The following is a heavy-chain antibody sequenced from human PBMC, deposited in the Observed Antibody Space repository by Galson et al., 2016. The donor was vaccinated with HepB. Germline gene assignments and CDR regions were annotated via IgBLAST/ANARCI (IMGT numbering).Heavy chain of an antibody. CDR1: GFTFVSHA. Sequence: SLRLSCAASGFTFVSHALNWVRQAPGKGLEWVGFIRSKAYGGTPEYAASVEDRFTLSRDDSKSIAYLQMNSLKAEDTAVYYCTRDNSYYFDAGGQGTPVTGSA. CDR3: TRDNSYYFDA. V-gene: IGHV3-49*04. CDR2: IRSKAYGGTP. J-gene: IGHJ4*02.